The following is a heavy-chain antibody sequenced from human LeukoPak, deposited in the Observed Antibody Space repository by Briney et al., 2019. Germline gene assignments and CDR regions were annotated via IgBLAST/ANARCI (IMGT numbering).Heavy chain of an antibody. D-gene: IGHD3-22*01. CDR1: GYTFTGYY. J-gene: IGHJ6*02. CDR3: ARVPTENYYDSSGSLYYGMDV. CDR2: INPNSGGT. Sequence: ASVKVSCKASGYTFTGYYMHWVRQAHGQGLEWMGWINPNSGGTNYAQKFQGRVTMTRDTSISTAYMELSRLRSDDTAVYYCARVPTENYYDSSGSLYYGMDVWGQGTTVTVSS. V-gene: IGHV1-2*02.